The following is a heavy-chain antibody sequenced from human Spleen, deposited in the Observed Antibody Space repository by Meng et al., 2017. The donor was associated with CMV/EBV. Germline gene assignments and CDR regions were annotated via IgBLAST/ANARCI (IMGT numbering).Heavy chain of an antibody. CDR2: ISSRGGYI. J-gene: IGHJ4*02. CDR3: VRVYYGDNVDYFDY. D-gene: IGHD4-17*01. CDR1: GLNFNKYA. Sequence: ASGLNFNKYAMNWVRQAPGTGLEWVSSISSRGGYIYYADSVKGRFTISRDNANNSLFLQMNSLRADDTAVYYCVRVYYGDNVDYFDYWGQGTLVTVSS. V-gene: IGHV3-21*01.